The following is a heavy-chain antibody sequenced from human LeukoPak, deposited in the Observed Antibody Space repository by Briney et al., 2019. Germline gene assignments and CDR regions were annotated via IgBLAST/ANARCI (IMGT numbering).Heavy chain of an antibody. CDR3: ARREYYDSSVGGFDP. Sequence: GESLKISCQGSGYSFTSYWIGWVRQMPGKGLEWMGIIYPGDSDTRYSPSFQGQVTISADKSISTAYLQWSSLKASDTAMYYCARREYYDSSVGGFDPWGQGTLVTVSS. V-gene: IGHV5-51*01. D-gene: IGHD3-22*01. CDR2: IYPGDSDT. J-gene: IGHJ5*02. CDR1: GYSFTSYW.